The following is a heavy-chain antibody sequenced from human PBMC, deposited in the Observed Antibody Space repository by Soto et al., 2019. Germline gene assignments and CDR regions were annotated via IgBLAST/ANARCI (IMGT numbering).Heavy chain of an antibody. V-gene: IGHV1-58*01. CDR1: GFTFTSSA. CDR2: IVVGSGNT. D-gene: IGHD5-18*01. Sequence: ASVKVACKASGFTFTSSAVQWVRMARGQRLEWIGWIVVGSGNTNYAQKFQERVTITRDMSTSTAYMELSSLRAEDTAVYYCAADQRYSYMCMDVWGQGTTVTVSS. CDR3: AADQRYSYMCMDV. J-gene: IGHJ6*02.